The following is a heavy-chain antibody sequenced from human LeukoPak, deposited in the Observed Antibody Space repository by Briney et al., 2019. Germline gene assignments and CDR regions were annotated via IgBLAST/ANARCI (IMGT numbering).Heavy chain of an antibody. V-gene: IGHV3-23*01. CDR1: GFTFSSYA. Sequence: GGSLRLSCAASGFTFSSYAMSWVRQAPGKGLEWVSAISGSGGSTYYADSVKGRFTISRDNSKNTLYLQMNSLRAEDTAVYYCAKDTRAIYYDSSGYPTEPAFDYWGQGTLVTVSS. D-gene: IGHD3-22*01. J-gene: IGHJ4*02. CDR3: AKDTRAIYYDSSGYPTEPAFDY. CDR2: ISGSGGST.